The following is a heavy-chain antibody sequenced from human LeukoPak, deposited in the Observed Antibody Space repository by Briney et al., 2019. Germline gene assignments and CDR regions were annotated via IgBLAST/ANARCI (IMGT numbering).Heavy chain of an antibody. CDR2: IYYTGST. CDR3: ARGDKSGNYEYYFDY. J-gene: IGHJ4*02. V-gene: IGHV4-59*01. D-gene: IGHD1-26*01. CDR1: GESFSGYY. Sequence: SETLSLTCAVYGESFSGYYWSWIRQPPGKGLEWIGYIYYTGSTNYNPSLKSRVTISVDTSKNQFSLNLNSVTAADTAVYYCARGDKSGNYEYYFDYWGQGTLVTLSS.